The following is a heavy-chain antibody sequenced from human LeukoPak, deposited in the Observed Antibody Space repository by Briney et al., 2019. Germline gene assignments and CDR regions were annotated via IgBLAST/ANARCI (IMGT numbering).Heavy chain of an antibody. Sequence: SETLSLTCTVSGGSINSYYWSWTRQPPGKGLEWIGYIYYSGSTNYNPSLKSRVTISLDTSNNLFSLKLSSVTAADTAVYYCARDTSGYRRGSFDYWGQGTLVTVSS. D-gene: IGHD3-22*01. CDR3: ARDTSGYRRGSFDY. CDR1: GGSINSYY. J-gene: IGHJ4*02. V-gene: IGHV4-59*01. CDR2: IYYSGST.